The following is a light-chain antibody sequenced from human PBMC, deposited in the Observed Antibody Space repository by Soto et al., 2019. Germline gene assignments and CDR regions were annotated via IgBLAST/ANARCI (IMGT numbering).Light chain of an antibody. CDR1: QDINSR. V-gene: IGKV1-12*01. Sequence: DIQMTQSPSSVSASVGDTVTITCRASQDINSRLAWFQQQAGRPPKYVIQAATMLQSGFPSRFAGSGSGRDFTLTIHTLQPEDSATYYCLQVANFPRTFGQGTNVDSK. CDR3: LQVANFPRT. CDR2: AAT. J-gene: IGKJ1*01.